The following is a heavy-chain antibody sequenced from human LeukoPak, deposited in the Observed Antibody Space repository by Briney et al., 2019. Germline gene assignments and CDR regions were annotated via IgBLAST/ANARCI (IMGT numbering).Heavy chain of an antibody. Sequence: SGTLSLTCAVSGGSISSSNWWSWVRQPPGKGLEWIGEIYHSGSTNYNPSLKSRVTISVDKSKNQFSLKLSSVTAADTAVYYCAREVYSSGSRGAFDIWGQGTMVTVSS. J-gene: IGHJ3*02. CDR1: GGSISSSNW. V-gene: IGHV4-4*02. CDR3: AREVYSSGSRGAFDI. CDR2: IYHSGST. D-gene: IGHD6-19*01.